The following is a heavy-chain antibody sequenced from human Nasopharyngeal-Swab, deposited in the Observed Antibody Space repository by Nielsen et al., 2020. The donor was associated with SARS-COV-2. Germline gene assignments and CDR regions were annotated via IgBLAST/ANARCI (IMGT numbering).Heavy chain of an antibody. Sequence: SETLSLTCTVSGASIFHSYWAWIRLPPGNRLEWLGSIFYTGSTNYSPSLQSRLTISLDTSKRQFFLNLTSVTAADTAVYYCTRVSGGTSIVNYNYNYYMDVWGRGTTVTVSS. D-gene: IGHD2/OR15-2a*01. CDR1: GASIFHSY. J-gene: IGHJ6*03. CDR3: TRVSGGTSIVNYNYNYYMDV. CDR2: IFYTGST. V-gene: IGHV4-59*01.